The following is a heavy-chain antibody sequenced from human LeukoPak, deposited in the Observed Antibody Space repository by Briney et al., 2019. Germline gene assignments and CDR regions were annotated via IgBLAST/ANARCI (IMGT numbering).Heavy chain of an antibody. CDR2: ISYDGSNK. Sequence: HPGGSLRLSCAASGFTFSSYAMHWVRQAPGKGLEWVAVISYDGSNKYYADSVKGRFTISRDNSKNTLYLQMNSLRAEDTAVCYCARDRGFAGLRSYLDYWGQGTLVTVSS. D-gene: IGHD5-12*01. CDR3: ARDRGFAGLRSYLDY. CDR1: GFTFSSYA. V-gene: IGHV3-30-3*01. J-gene: IGHJ4*02.